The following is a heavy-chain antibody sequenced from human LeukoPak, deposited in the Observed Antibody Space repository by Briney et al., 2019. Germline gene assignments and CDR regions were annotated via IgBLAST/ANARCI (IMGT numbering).Heavy chain of an antibody. V-gene: IGHV1-69*04. CDR3: AREPYYYDSSGYYDY. D-gene: IGHD3-22*01. CDR1: GGTFGSYA. J-gene: IGHJ4*02. CDR2: IIPIFGIA. Sequence: SVKVSCKASGGTFGSYAISWVRQAPGQGLEWMGRIIPIFGIANYAQKFQGRVTITADKSTSTAYMELSSLRSEDTAVYYCAREPYYYDSSGYYDYWGQGTLVTVSS.